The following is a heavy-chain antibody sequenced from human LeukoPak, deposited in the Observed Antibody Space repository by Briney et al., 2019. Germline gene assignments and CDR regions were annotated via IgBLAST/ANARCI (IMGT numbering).Heavy chain of an antibody. CDR3: ARDGKPYYNILTGYEDYYYGMDV. D-gene: IGHD3-9*01. V-gene: IGHV1-18*01. CDR2: ISTYNANT. Sequence: ASVKVSCKASGYTFPNFGITWVRQAPGQGLEWMGWISTYNANTKYSQNLQGRVTLTTETSTNTAYMELRSLTSDDTAVYYCARDGKPYYNILTGYEDYYYGMDVWGQGTTVTVSS. CDR1: GYTFPNFG. J-gene: IGHJ6*02.